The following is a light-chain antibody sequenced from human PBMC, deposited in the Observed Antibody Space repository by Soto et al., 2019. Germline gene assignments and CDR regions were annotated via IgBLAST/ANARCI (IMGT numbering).Light chain of an antibody. Sequence: EIVLTQSPGTLSLSPGDRATLSCRASQSVSSSYIAWCQQKPGQPPGLLIYGASSRATGIPDRFSGSGSGTDFTLTISRLEPEDFAVYYCQQYGTTFGQGTKLEIK. V-gene: IGKV3-20*01. J-gene: IGKJ2*01. CDR1: QSVSSSY. CDR3: QQYGTT. CDR2: GAS.